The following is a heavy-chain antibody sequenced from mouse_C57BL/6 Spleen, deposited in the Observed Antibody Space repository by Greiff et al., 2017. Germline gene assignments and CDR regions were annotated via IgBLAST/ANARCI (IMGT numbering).Heavy chain of an antibody. Sequence: EVQLQQSGTVLARPGASVKMSCKTSGYTFTSYWMHWVKQRPGKGLEWIGAINPGNSDTSYNQKFKGKAKLTAVTSASTAYMELSSLTNEDSAVSYCTRRDSYSGFAYWGQGTLVTVSA. V-gene: IGHV1-5*01. CDR2: INPGNSDT. J-gene: IGHJ3*01. D-gene: IGHD3-3*01. CDR1: GYTFTSYW. CDR3: TRRDSYSGFAY.